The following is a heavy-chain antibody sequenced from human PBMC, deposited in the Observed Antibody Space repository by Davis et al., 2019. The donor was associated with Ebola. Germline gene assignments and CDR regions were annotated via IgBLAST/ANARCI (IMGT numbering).Heavy chain of an antibody. V-gene: IGHV1-69*13. CDR3: AREDIVVVPPRLLLYYYMDV. J-gene: IGHJ6*03. CDR1: GGTFSSYA. D-gene: IGHD2-2*01. Sequence: SVKVSCKASGGTFSSYAISWVRQAPGQGLEWMGGIIPIFGTANYAQKFQGRVTITADESTSTAYMELNSLRAEDTAVYYCAREDIVVVPPRLLLYYYMDVWGKGTTVTVSS. CDR2: IIPIFGTA.